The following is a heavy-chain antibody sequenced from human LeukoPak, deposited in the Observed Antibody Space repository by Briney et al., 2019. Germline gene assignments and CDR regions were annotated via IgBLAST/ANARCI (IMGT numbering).Heavy chain of an antibody. CDR2: TNQDGGEK. CDR3: ASNWDYVRGYGMDV. J-gene: IGHJ6*02. Sequence: GGSLRLSCAASGFTFSSHWVSWVRQAPGKRLQWVANTNQDGGEKHYVDSVRGRFTISRDNTKNSLYLQMNSLRVEDSAVYYCASNWDYVRGYGMDVWGQGTTVAVSS. V-gene: IGHV3-7*01. CDR1: GFTFSSHW. D-gene: IGHD1-7*01.